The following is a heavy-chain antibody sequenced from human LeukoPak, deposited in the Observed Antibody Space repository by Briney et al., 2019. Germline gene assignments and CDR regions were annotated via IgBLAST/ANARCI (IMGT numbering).Heavy chain of an antibody. Sequence: ASVKVSCKASGYTFTGYYMHWVRQAPGQGLEWMGWINPNSDGTNYAQKFQGRVTMTRDTSISTAYMELSRLRSDDTAVYYCARDLQHCSSTSCFPEDWFDPWGQGTLVTVSS. CDR3: ARDLQHCSSTSCFPEDWFDP. J-gene: IGHJ5*02. D-gene: IGHD2-2*01. CDR1: GYTFTGYY. V-gene: IGHV1-2*02. CDR2: INPNSDGT.